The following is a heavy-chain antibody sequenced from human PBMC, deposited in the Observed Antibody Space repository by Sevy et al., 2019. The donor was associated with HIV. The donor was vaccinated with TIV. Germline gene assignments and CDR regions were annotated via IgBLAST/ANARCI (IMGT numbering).Heavy chain of an antibody. V-gene: IGHV3-30*04. CDR3: ARDRGELLSSAFDY. CDR1: GFTFSDYA. CDR2: ISYDGRNNK. D-gene: IGHD1-26*01. J-gene: IGHJ4*02. Sequence: GGSLRLSCAASGFTFSDYAMHWVRQAPGKGLEWVAVISYDGRNNKYNADSVKGRFTISRDNSKNTLYLQMNNLRAEDTAIYYCARDRGELLSSAFDYWGQGTLVTVSS.